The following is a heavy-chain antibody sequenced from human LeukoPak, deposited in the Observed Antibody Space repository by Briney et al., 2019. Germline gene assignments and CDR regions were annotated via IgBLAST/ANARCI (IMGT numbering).Heavy chain of an antibody. CDR3: ATDWSTIFGVADRDDAFDI. V-gene: IGHV1-24*01. J-gene: IGHJ3*02. CDR1: GYTLTELS. Sequence: ASVKVSCKVSGYTLTELSMHWVRQAPGKGLEWMGGFDPEDGETIYAQKFQGRVTMTEDTSTDTAYMELSSLRSEDTAVYYCATDWSTIFGVADRDDAFDIWGQGTMVTVPS. CDR2: FDPEDGET. D-gene: IGHD3-3*01.